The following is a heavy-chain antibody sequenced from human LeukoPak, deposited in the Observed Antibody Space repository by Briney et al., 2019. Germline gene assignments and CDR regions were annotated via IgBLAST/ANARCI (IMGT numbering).Heavy chain of an antibody. D-gene: IGHD3-10*02. Sequence: GGSLRLSCAASGFTFSSYGMHWIRQAPGKGLEWVAVISYDGSNKYYADSVKGRFTISRDNAKNSLYLQMNSLRAEDTAVYYCARDRLSHTKFETGGYQSYYFMDAWGKGTTVTVSS. CDR2: ISYDGSNK. CDR1: GFTFSSYG. CDR3: ARDRLSHTKFETGGYQSYYFMDA. J-gene: IGHJ6*03. V-gene: IGHV3-30*03.